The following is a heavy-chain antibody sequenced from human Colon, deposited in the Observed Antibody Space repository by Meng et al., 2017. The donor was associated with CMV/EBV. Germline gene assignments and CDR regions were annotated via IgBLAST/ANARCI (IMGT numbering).Heavy chain of an antibody. V-gene: IGHV1-2*02. D-gene: IGHD6-6*01. J-gene: IGHJ5*02. CDR1: GYTFTGYY. CDR3: ARNGARRHNFNWFDA. Sequence: ASVKVSCKASGYTFTGYYMHWVRQAPGQGLEWMGWINPNSGGTNYAQKFQGRVTMTRDTSISTAYMELSRLRSDDTAVYYCARNGARRHNFNWFDAWGQGTLVTVSS. CDR2: INPNSGGT.